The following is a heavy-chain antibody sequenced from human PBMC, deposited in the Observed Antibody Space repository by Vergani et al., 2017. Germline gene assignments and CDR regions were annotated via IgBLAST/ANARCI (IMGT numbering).Heavy chain of an antibody. D-gene: IGHD2-2*01. V-gene: IGHV4-38-2*01. CDR1: GYSISSGYY. J-gene: IGHJ5*02. CDR3: ARHRGGCSSTSCSRFDP. Sequence: VQLQESGPGLVKPSETLSLTCAVSGYSISSGYYWGWIRQPPGKGLEWIGSIYHSGSTYYNPSLKSRVTISVDTSKNQFSLKLSSVTAADTAVYYCARHRGGCSSTSCSRFDPWGQGTLVTVSS. CDR2: IYHSGST.